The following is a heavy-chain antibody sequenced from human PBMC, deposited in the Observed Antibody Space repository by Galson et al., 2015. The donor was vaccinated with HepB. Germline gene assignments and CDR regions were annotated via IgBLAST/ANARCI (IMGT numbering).Heavy chain of an antibody. CDR3: ARDTVPAGITGNTNFDC. Sequence: SVKVSCTASGYTFTSYGISWVRQAPGQGLEWIGWISAYNGNTLYAQKFQDRVTMTTDTATSTAYMELRSLRADDTAVYYCARDTVPAGITGNTNFDCWGQGTLVTVSS. CDR1: GYTFTSYG. D-gene: IGHD1-7*01. CDR2: ISAYNGNT. V-gene: IGHV1-18*01. J-gene: IGHJ4*02.